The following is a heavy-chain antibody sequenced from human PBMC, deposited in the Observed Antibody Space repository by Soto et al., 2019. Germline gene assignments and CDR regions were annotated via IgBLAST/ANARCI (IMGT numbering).Heavy chain of an antibody. V-gene: IGHV3-33*01. D-gene: IGHD6-6*01. CDR1: GFTFSSYG. CDR3: ARDLWGAARRPTPFDY. CDR2: IWYDGSNK. Sequence: QVQLVESGGGVVQPGRSLRLSCAASGFTFSSYGMHWVRQAPGKGLEWVAVIWYDGSNKYYADSVKGRFTISRDNSKNTLYLQMNSLRAEDTAVYDCARDLWGAARRPTPFDYWGQGTLVTVSS. J-gene: IGHJ4*02.